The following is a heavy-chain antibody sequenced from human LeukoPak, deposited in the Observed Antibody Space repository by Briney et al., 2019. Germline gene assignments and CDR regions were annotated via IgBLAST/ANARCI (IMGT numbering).Heavy chain of an antibody. V-gene: IGHV4-34*01. Sequence: ASETLSLTCAVYGGSFSGYYWSWIRQPPGKGLDWIGEINHSGSTNYNTSLKSGVTISVETSKKKLSLKLSSVTAADTAVYYCARASGYCSSTSCYGVFHRNWFDPWGQGTLVTVSS. CDR2: INHSGST. D-gene: IGHD2-2*01. CDR3: ARASGYCSSTSCYGVFHRNWFDP. CDR1: GGSFSGYY. J-gene: IGHJ5*02.